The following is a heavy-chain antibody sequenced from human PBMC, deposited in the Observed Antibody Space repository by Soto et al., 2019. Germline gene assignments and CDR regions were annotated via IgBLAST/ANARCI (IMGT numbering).Heavy chain of an antibody. CDR2: IYYSGST. CDR3: ARDSNWNDVYYYGMDV. J-gene: IGHJ6*02. D-gene: IGHD1-1*01. V-gene: IGHV4-59*11. Sequence: SEPLSLTCPVSGASISSHSWTWIRQLPGKGLEWMGYIYYSGSTNYNPSLKSRVTTSVDTSKNQFSLKLSSVTAADAAVYYCARDSNWNDVYYYGMDVWGQGTTVTVSS. CDR1: GASISSHS.